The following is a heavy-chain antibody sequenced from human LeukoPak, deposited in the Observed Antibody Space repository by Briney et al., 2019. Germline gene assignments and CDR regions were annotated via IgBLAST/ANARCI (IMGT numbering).Heavy chain of an antibody. Sequence: SETLSLTCAVYGGSFSGYYWSWIRQPPGKGLEWIGEINHSGSTNYNPSLKSRVTISVDTSKNQFSLKLSSVTAADTAVYYCARGRSSSRPAYFDYWGQGTLVTVSS. CDR1: GGSFSGYY. CDR3: ARGRSSSRPAYFDY. V-gene: IGHV4-34*01. J-gene: IGHJ4*02. CDR2: INHSGST. D-gene: IGHD6-13*01.